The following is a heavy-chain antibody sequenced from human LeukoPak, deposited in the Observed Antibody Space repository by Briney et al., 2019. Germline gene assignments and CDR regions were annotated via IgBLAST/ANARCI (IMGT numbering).Heavy chain of an antibody. D-gene: IGHD3-10*01. CDR3: ARGRSGYYGSGSPLGY. Sequence: QPGGSLRLSCAASGFTFSSYWMNWVRQAPGKGLEWVSVIYSGGSTYYADSVKGRFTISRDNSKNTLYLQMNSLRAEDTAVYYCARGRSGYYGSGSPLGYWGQGTLVTVSS. CDR1: GFTFSSYW. J-gene: IGHJ4*02. CDR2: IYSGGST. V-gene: IGHV3-53*01.